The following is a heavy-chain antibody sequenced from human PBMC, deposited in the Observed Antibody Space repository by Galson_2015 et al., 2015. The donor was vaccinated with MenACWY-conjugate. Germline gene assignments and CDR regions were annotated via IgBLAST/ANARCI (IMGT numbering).Heavy chain of an antibody. CDR3: TTHKADSWVGLLFHYYMDV. D-gene: IGHD2-21*01. CDR2: IKSQSDGGKT. Sequence: SLRLSCAGSASTVSNAYMSWVRQAPGKGLEWVGRIKSQSDGGKTDYAAPVKGRFTISRDDLKNTLYLQMNSLKIEDTAVYYCTTHKADSWVGLLFHYYMDVWGKGTTVTVSS. J-gene: IGHJ6*03. CDR1: ASTVSNAY. V-gene: IGHV3-15*01.